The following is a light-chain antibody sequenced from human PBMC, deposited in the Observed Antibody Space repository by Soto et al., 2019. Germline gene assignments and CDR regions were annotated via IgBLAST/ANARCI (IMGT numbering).Light chain of an antibody. V-gene: IGLV2-8*01. Sequence: QSVLTQPPSASGSPGQSVTISCTGTSSDVGGNKFVSWYEQHPGKAPRLIIYEVNRLPSGVPDRFSGSKSGNTASLTVSGLQDEDEADYYCSSFGGSNDVLFGGGTKLNVL. J-gene: IGLJ2*01. CDR3: SSFGGSNDVL. CDR1: SSDVGGNKF. CDR2: EVN.